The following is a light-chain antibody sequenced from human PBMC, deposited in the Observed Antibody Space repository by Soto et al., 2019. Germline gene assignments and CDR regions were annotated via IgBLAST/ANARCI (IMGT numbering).Light chain of an antibody. J-gene: IGLJ2*01. CDR2: EGS. Sequence: QSVLTQPASVSGSPGQSITISCTGTSSDVGSYHLVSWYQHHPGKAPKLIIYEGSKRPSGISSRFSGSKSGNTASLTISGLQAEDEADYHCCSYAGVSTFVVFGGGTKLTVL. CDR1: SSDVGSYHL. CDR3: CSYAGVSTFVV. V-gene: IGLV2-23*03.